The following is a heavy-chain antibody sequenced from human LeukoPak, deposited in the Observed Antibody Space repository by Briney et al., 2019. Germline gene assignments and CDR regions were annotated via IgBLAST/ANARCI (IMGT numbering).Heavy chain of an antibody. J-gene: IGHJ1*01. V-gene: IGHV3-64*04. Sequence: GGSLRLSCSASGFTFSSYAMHWVRQAPGKGLEYVSAISSNGGSTYYADSVKGRFTISRDNSKNTLYLQMNSLRAEDTAVYYCAKGSGYYPEYFQHWGQGTLVTVSS. CDR2: ISSNGGST. CDR3: AKGSGYYPEYFQH. CDR1: GFTFSSYA. D-gene: IGHD3-22*01.